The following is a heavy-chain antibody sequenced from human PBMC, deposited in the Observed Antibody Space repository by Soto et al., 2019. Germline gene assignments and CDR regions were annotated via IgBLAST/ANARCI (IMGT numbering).Heavy chain of an antibody. CDR3: ARQTPAVAGYYFDY. J-gene: IGHJ4*02. CDR1: GGSISSYY. CDR2: IYYSGST. D-gene: IGHD6-19*01. Sequence: PSETLSLTCTVSGGSISSYYWGWIRQPPGKGLEWIGYIYYSGSTNYDPSLKSRVTISVDTSKNQFSLKLSSVTAADTAVYYCARQTPAVAGYYFDYWGQGTLVTVSS. V-gene: IGHV4-59*08.